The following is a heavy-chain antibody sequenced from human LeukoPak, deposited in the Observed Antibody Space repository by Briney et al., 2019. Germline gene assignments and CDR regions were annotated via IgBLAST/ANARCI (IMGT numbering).Heavy chain of an antibody. V-gene: IGHV1-2*02. J-gene: IGHJ3*02. D-gene: IGHD2-15*01. CDR2: INPNSGGT. Sequence: ASVKVSCKASGYTFTGYYMHWVRQAPGQGLEWMGWINPNSGGTNYAQKFQGRVTMTRDTSISTAYMELSRLRSDDTAVYYCASNTLPVGLDAFDMWGQGTMVTVSS. CDR3: ASNTLPVGLDAFDM. CDR1: GYTFTGYY.